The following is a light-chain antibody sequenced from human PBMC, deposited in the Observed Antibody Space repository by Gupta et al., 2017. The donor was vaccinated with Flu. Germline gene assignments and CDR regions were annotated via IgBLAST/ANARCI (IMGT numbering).Light chain of an antibody. J-gene: IGLJ3*02. CDR1: SSNVGKNA. Sequence: QSVVTQPPSVSGTPGQTVTPSCSGSSSNVGKNAVNCYQQVPGTAPKLLIYGKNVRSSGVPDRFSGSKSGTSASLAISGLQSDDEARYYCATWDDSLDSLVFGGGTLLTVL. V-gene: IGLV1-44*01. CDR3: ATWDDSLDSLV. CDR2: GKN.